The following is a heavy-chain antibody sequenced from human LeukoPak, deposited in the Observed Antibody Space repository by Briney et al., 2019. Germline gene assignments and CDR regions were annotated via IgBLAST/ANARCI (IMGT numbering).Heavy chain of an antibody. Sequence: SVKVSCKASGGTFSSYAISWVRQAPGQGPEWMGGIIPIFGTANYAQKFQGRVTITADESTSTAYMELSSLRSEDTAVYYCARDKSNYRDIVLMVYAIRGDRPPGNDAFDIWGQGTMVTVSS. J-gene: IGHJ3*02. D-gene: IGHD2-8*01. CDR3: ARDKSNYRDIVLMVYAIRGDRPPGNDAFDI. V-gene: IGHV1-69*13. CDR1: GGTFSSYA. CDR2: IIPIFGTA.